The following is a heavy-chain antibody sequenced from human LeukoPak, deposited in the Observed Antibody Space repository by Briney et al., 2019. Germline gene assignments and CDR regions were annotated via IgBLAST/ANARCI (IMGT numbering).Heavy chain of an antibody. CDR2: ISSSGSTI. V-gene: IGHV3-48*03. J-gene: IGHJ4*02. CDR3: ARGSSPFGGVITNFDY. CDR1: GFTFSSYE. Sequence: GGSLRLSCAASGFTFSSYEMNWVRQVPGKGLEWVSYISSSGSTIYYADSVKGRFTISRDNAKNSLYLQMNSLRAEDTAVYYCARGSSPFGGVITNFDYWGQGTLVTVSS. D-gene: IGHD3-16*02.